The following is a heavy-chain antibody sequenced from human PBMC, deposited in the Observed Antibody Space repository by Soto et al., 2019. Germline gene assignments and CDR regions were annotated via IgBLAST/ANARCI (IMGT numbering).Heavy chain of an antibody. CDR3: ARLGTRFYFQH. CDR1: GDSISSPHW. J-gene: IGHJ1*01. CDR2: IYHSGTT. Sequence: QVQLQESGPGLVKSSGTLSLTCAVSGDSISSPHWWSWVRQPSGKGLEWIGEIYHSGTTNYNPSLKSRVTMSVDKSKNQLSLMLSSVTAADTAVYYCARLGTRFYFQHWGQGTLVTVSS. D-gene: IGHD1-1*01. V-gene: IGHV4-4*02.